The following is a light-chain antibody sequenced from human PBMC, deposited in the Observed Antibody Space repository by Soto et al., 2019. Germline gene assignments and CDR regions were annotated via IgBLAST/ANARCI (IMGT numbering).Light chain of an antibody. J-gene: IGLJ3*02. Sequence: QSALTQPASVSGSPGQSITISCTGTSSDVGGYNYVSWYQQHPGKAPKLIIYEVSNRPSGISNRFSGSKSGNTASLTISGLQAEDEADYYCFSYTSSSTRVFGGGTQLTVL. CDR1: SSDVGGYNY. V-gene: IGLV2-14*01. CDR2: EVS. CDR3: FSYTSSSTRV.